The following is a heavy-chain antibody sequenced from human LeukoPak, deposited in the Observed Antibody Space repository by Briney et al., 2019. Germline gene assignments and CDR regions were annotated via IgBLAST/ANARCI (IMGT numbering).Heavy chain of an antibody. CDR1: GGSFSGYY. CDR3: ARGWVRGVL. J-gene: IGHJ4*02. D-gene: IGHD3-10*01. Sequence: PSETLSLTCAVYGGSFSGYYWSWIRQPPGKGLEWIGEINHSGSTNYNPSLKSRVTISVDTSKNQFSLKLSSVTAADTAVYYCARGWVRGVLWGRGTLVTVSS. CDR2: INHSGST. V-gene: IGHV4-34*01.